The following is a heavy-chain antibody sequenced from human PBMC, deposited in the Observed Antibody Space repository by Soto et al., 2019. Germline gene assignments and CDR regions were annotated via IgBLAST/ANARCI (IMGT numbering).Heavy chain of an antibody. V-gene: IGHV1-18*01. CDR2: ISAYNGNT. CDR3: ARDQGIAAGDGMDV. J-gene: IGHJ6*02. D-gene: IGHD6-13*01. Sequence: QVQLVQSGAEVKKPGASVKVSCKASGYTFTSYGISWVRQAPGQGLEWMGWISAYNGNTNYAQKLQRRVPRTPDTPTSTAYMELGSRRSDDTAVYYCARDQGIAAGDGMDVWGQGTTVTVSS. CDR1: GYTFTSYG.